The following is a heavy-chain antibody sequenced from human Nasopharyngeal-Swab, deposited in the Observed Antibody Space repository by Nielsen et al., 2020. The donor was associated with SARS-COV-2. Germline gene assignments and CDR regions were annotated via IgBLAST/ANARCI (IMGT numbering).Heavy chain of an antibody. CDR2: ISWNSGSI. Sequence: SLKISCAASGFTFDDYAMHWVRQATGKGLEWVSGISWNSGSIGYADSVKGRFTISRDNAKNSLYLQMNSLRAEDTALYYCAKDTSSSWYVGWFDPWGQGTLVTVSS. V-gene: IGHV3-9*01. J-gene: IGHJ5*02. D-gene: IGHD6-13*01. CDR1: GFTFDDYA. CDR3: AKDTSSSWYVGWFDP.